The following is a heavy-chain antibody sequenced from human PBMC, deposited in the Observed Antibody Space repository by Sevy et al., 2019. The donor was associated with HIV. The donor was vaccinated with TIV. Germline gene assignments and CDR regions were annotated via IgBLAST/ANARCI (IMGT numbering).Heavy chain of an antibody. D-gene: IGHD3-22*01. CDR2: ICGGDGST. CDR3: AKGCHSDYLGADTLDI. J-gene: IGHJ3*02. CDR1: GFRFSSFA. Sequence: GGSLRLSCAASGFRFSSFAMIWVRQAPGKGLEWVSEICGGDGSTYYADSVKGRFTISRDNSKNTVYLQMSSLRAEDTGLYYCAKGCHSDYLGADTLDIWGQGTMVTVSS. V-gene: IGHV3-23*01.